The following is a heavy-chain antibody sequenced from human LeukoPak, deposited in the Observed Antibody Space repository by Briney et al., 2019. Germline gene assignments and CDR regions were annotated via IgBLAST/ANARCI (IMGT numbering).Heavy chain of an antibody. J-gene: IGHJ4*02. CDR3: ARGVGKNYGSGDPRDY. CDR2: INWNGGST. Sequence: GGSLRLSCAASGFTFDDYGMSWVRQAPGKGLEWVSGINWNGGSTGYADSVKGRFTISRDNAKNSLYLQMNSLRAEDTALYYCARGVGKNYGSGDPRDYWGQGTLVTVSS. CDR1: GFTFDDYG. V-gene: IGHV3-20*04. D-gene: IGHD3-10*01.